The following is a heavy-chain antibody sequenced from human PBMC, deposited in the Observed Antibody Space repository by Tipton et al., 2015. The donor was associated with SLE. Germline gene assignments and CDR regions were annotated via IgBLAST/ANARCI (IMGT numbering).Heavy chain of an antibody. J-gene: IGHJ6*03. Sequence: LRLSCTVSGGSISSSSYYWGWIRQHPGKGLEWIGYIYYSGSTYYNPSLKSRVTISVDTSKNQFSLKLSSVTAADTAVYYCARVPPDWGGDYYMDVWGKGTTVTVSS. V-gene: IGHV4-31*03. D-gene: IGHD7-27*01. CDR2: IYYSGST. CDR3: ARVPPDWGGDYYMDV. CDR1: GGSISSSSYY.